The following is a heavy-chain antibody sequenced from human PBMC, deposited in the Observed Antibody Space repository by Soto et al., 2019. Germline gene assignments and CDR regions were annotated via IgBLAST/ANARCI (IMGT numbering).Heavy chain of an antibody. CDR1: GYTFTSYG. D-gene: IGHD5-18*01. CDR3: TRDLSYGLCDY. Sequence: QVQLVQSGAEVKKPGASVKVSCKASGYTFTSYGISWVRQAPGQGLEWMGWISAHNGNTKYAQKLQGRVTMTTDTSTSRAYMELRRLRSDDTAVHYWTRDLSYGLCDYWSQGPRVTVSS. J-gene: IGHJ4*02. CDR2: ISAHNGNT. V-gene: IGHV1-18*01.